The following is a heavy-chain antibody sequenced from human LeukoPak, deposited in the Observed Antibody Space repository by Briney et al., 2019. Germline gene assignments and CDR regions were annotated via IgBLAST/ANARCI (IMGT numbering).Heavy chain of an antibody. V-gene: IGHV3-9*01. CDR2: ISWNSGSI. J-gene: IGHJ4*02. D-gene: IGHD3-22*01. CDR3: AKGRYYDSSGYYYFDY. Sequence: PGRSLRLSCAASGFTFDDYAMHWVWQAPGKGLEWVSGISWNSGSIGYADSVKGRFTISRDNAKNSLYLQMNSLRAEDTALYYCAKGRYYDSSGYYYFDYWGQGTLVTVSS. CDR1: GFTFDDYA.